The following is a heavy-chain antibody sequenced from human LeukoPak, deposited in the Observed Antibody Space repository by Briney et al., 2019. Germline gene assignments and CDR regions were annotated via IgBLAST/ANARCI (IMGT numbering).Heavy chain of an antibody. CDR2: IYYSGST. CDR3: ARHGFRGDGYNWAANWFDP. V-gene: IGHV4-59*08. Sequence: PSEILSLTCTVSGGSISSYYWSWIRQPPGKGLEWIGYIYYSGSTNYNPSLKSRVTISVDTSKNQFSLKLSSVTAADTAVYYCARHGFRGDGYNWAANWFDPWGQGTLVTVSS. CDR1: GGSISSYY. J-gene: IGHJ5*02. D-gene: IGHD5-24*01.